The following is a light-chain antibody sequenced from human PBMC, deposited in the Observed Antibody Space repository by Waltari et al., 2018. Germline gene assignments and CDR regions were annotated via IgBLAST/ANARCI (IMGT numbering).Light chain of an antibody. CDR3: QQYKSYKT. V-gene: IGKV1-5*03. J-gene: IGKJ1*01. Sequence: DIQMTQSPSTLSASVGDTVILSCRASQSITTSLAWYQRKPGKAPDVLINGASNLESGVPSRFSGSGSGTEFTLTISSLQPDDFATYYCQQYKSYKTFGQGTRVEIK. CDR1: QSITTS. CDR2: GAS.